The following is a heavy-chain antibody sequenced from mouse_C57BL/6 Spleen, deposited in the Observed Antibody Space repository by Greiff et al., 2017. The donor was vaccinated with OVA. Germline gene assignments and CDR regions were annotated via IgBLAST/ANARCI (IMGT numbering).Heavy chain of an antibody. J-gene: IGHJ4*01. CDR1: GFSFNTYA. Sequence: EVKLVESGGGLVQPKGSLKLSCAASGFSFNTYAMNWVRQAPGQGLEWVARIRSTSNNYATYYADSVKDRFTISRDDSESMLYLQMNNLKTEDTAMYYCVRLNYYSNYGYAMDYWGQGTSVTVSS. D-gene: IGHD2-5*01. V-gene: IGHV10-1*01. CDR3: VRLNYYSNYGYAMDY. CDR2: IRSTSNNYAT.